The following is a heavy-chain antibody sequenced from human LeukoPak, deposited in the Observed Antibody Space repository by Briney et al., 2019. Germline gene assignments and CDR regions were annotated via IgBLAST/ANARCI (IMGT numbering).Heavy chain of an antibody. V-gene: IGHV4-30-4*01. CDR3: ARGPRGYCSSTSCYKPDYYYYYGMDV. CDR1: GGSISSGDYY. CDR2: IYYSGST. J-gene: IGHJ6*02. Sequence: SETLSLTCTVSGGSISSGDYYWSWIRQPPGKGLEWIGYIYYSGSTYYNPSLKSRVTISVDTSKNQFSLKLSSVTAADTAVYYCARGPRGYCSSTSCYKPDYYYYYGMDVWGQGTTVTVSS. D-gene: IGHD2-2*02.